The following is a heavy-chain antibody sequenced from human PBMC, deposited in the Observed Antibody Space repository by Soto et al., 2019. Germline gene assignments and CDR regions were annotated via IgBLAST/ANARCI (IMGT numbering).Heavy chain of an antibody. D-gene: IGHD3-22*01. CDR3: AREPYYDSSGYHPPDYYYGMDV. J-gene: IGHJ6*02. V-gene: IGHV3-23*01. CDR2: ISGSGGST. Sequence: SLRLSCAASGFTFSSYAMSWVRQAPGKGLEWVSAISGSGGSTYYADSVKGRFTISRDKSKNQFSLKLSSVTAADTAVYYCAREPYYDSSGYHPPDYYYGMDVWGQGTTVTVSS. CDR1: GFTFSSYA.